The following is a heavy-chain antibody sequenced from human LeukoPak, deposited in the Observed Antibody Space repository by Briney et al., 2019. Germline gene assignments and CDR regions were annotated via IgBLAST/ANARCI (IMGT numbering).Heavy chain of an antibody. J-gene: IGHJ6*03. Sequence: PSETLSLTCTVSGGSISSYYWSWLRQPPGKGLEWIGYIYTSGSTNYNPSLKSRVTISLDTSKNQSSLRLNSVTATDTAVYYCARLHNFGQNYYYMDVWGKGTTVTVSS. CDR1: GGSISSYY. CDR3: ARLHNFGQNYYYMDV. D-gene: IGHD3/OR15-3a*01. CDR2: IYTSGST. V-gene: IGHV4-4*09.